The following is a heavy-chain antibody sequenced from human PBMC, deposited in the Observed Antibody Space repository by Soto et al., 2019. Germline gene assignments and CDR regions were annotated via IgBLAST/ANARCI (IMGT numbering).Heavy chain of an antibody. D-gene: IGHD3-10*01. Sequence: PGESLKISCKGSGYSFTSYWIGWVRQVPGKGLEWMGIIYPGDSDTRYSPSFQGQVTISADKSISTAYLQWSSLKASDTAMYYCARSFSPYYYGSGSEFYGMDVCGQGTTVTVSS. CDR1: GYSFTSYW. CDR3: ARSFSPYYYGSGSEFYGMDV. CDR2: IYPGDSDT. V-gene: IGHV5-51*01. J-gene: IGHJ6*02.